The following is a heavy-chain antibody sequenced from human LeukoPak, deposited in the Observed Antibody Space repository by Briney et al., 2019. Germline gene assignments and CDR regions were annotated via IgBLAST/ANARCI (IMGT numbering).Heavy chain of an antibody. D-gene: IGHD6-19*01. J-gene: IGHJ4*02. CDR1: GFTFSSHW. CDR2: INRDGSSA. CDR3: ARDGIAVAGKDY. Sequence: GGSLRLSCAASGFTFSSHWMHWVRQVPGKGLVWVSRINRDGSSANYADSVKGRFTISRDNAKNTLYLQMDSLRAEDTAVYYCARDGIAVAGKDYWGQGTLVTVSS. V-gene: IGHV3-74*01.